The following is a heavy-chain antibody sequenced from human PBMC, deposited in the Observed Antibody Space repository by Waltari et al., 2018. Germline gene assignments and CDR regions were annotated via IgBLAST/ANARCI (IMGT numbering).Heavy chain of an antibody. CDR3: ARDGAVITMVRGVARGWFDP. Sequence: QVQLQESGPGLVKPSETLSLTCTVSGGSISSYYWSWIRPPAGKGLEWIGRIYTSGSTNYNPSLKSRVTMSVDTSKNQFSLKLSSVTAADTAVYYCARDGAVITMVRGVARGWFDPWGQGTLVTVSS. D-gene: IGHD3-10*01. CDR2: IYTSGST. CDR1: GGSISSYY. J-gene: IGHJ5*02. V-gene: IGHV4-4*07.